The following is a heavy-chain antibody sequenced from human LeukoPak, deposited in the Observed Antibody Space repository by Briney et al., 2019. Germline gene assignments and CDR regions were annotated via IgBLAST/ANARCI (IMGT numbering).Heavy chain of an antibody. D-gene: IGHD3-10*01. V-gene: IGHV1-8*01. J-gene: IGHJ4*02. Sequence: ASVKVSCKASGYTFTSYDINWVRQATGQGLEWMGWMNPNSGNTGYAQKFQGRVTMTRNTSIGTAYMELSSLRSEDTAVYYCARVQRGSGSYYARHYFDYWGQGTLVTVSS. CDR2: MNPNSGNT. CDR1: GYTFTSYD. CDR3: ARVQRGSGSYYARHYFDY.